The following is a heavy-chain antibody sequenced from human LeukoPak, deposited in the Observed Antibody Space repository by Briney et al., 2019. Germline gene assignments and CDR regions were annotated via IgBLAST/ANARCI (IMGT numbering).Heavy chain of an antibody. Sequence: GGSLRLSCAASGFTFSSHDMTWVRQAPGKGLEWISVITNTGDWTEYADSVKGRFTISSDNTKDTLYLQMNSLRAEDTAVYYCAREGITGTTPLFDYWGQGTLVTVSS. CDR1: GFTFSSHD. D-gene: IGHD1-20*01. V-gene: IGHV3-23*01. J-gene: IGHJ4*02. CDR3: AREGITGTTPLFDY. CDR2: ITNTGDWT.